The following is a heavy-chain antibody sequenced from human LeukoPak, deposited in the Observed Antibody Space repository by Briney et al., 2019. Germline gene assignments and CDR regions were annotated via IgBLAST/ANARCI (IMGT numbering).Heavy chain of an antibody. J-gene: IGHJ6*03. CDR1: AFTFSSYG. CDR3: AKERGGLSGWDYYYYMDV. Sequence: PGGSLRLSCAASAFTFSSYGMHWVRQAPGKGLEWVAFIRYDGINKYYADSVEGRISISRDNSKNTLYLQMNSLRAEDTAVYYCAKERGGLSGWDYYYYMDVWGKGTTVTVSS. CDR2: IRYDGINK. V-gene: IGHV3-30*02. D-gene: IGHD6-19*01.